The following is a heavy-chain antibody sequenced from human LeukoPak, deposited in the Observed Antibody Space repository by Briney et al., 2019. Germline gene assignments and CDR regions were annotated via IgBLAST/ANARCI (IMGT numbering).Heavy chain of an antibody. CDR3: ARDQSIAGPTTADY. CDR2: INTDASNT. CDR1: GFTFSRFW. V-gene: IGHV3-74*01. J-gene: IGHJ4*02. Sequence: PGGSLRLSCAASGFTFSRFWMHWVRQAPGKGLVWVSRINTDASNTIYADSVKGRFTIFRDNAKNTLYLQMNSLRAEDTAVYYCARDQSIAGPTTADYWGQGTLVTVSS. D-gene: IGHD1-26*01.